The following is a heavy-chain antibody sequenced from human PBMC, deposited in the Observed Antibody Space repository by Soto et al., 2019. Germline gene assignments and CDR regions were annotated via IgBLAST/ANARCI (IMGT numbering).Heavy chain of an antibody. Sequence: SETLSLTCTVSGGSISSYYWSWVRQPAGKGLEWIAGIYASGSTTYKPSLKSRLTMSGDRSKNQFYLQLNSVTAADTAVYYCAGVSPPDYYSSCLDYWGQGTLVTVSS. V-gene: IGHV4-4*07. D-gene: IGHD3-22*01. CDR2: IYASGST. CDR3: AGVSPPDYYSSCLDY. J-gene: IGHJ4*02. CDR1: GGSISSYY.